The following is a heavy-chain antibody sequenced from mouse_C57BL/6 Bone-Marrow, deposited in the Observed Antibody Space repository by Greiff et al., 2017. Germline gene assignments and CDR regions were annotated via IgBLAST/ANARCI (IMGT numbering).Heavy chain of an antibody. CDR3: AREGRKRVYCDY. J-gene: IGHJ2*01. Sequence: VQLQQSDAELVKPGASVKISCKVSGYTFTDPPIHWMTQRPEQGLECIGYIYPRDGSTKYNEKFKGKATLTADKSSSTAYMQLNSLTSGSSAVYVCAREGRKRVYCDYWGQGTTLTVSS. CDR1: GYTFTDPP. V-gene: IGHV1-78*01. CDR2: IYPRDGST.